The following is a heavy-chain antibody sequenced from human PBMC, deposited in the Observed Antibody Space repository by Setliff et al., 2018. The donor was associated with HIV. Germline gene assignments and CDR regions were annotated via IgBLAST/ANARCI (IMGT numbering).Heavy chain of an antibody. V-gene: IGHV4-34*01. Sequence: LTCAVYGGSFSTYYWSWIRQSPGKRLEWLGEVNHSGGTNYNPSLKRRLIISSDASKNQFSLRLKSVTAADTAVYFCARRILRSAFDFWGHGTLVTVSS. CDR3: ARRILRSAFDF. J-gene: IGHJ4*01. CDR2: VNHSGGT. D-gene: IGHD2-15*01. CDR1: GGSFSTYY.